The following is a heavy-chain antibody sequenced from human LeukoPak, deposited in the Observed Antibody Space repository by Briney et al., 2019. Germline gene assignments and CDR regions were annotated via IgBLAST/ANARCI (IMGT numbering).Heavy chain of an antibody. Sequence: GGSLRLSCAASGFTFSSYAMHWVRQAPGKGLEWVAVISYDGSNKYYADSVKGRFTISRDNSKNTLYLQMNSLRAEDTAVYYCARELQQLWRPIGYWGQGTLVTVSS. D-gene: IGHD5-18*01. CDR2: ISYDGSNK. J-gene: IGHJ4*02. CDR3: ARELQQLWRPIGY. CDR1: GFTFSSYA. V-gene: IGHV3-30*04.